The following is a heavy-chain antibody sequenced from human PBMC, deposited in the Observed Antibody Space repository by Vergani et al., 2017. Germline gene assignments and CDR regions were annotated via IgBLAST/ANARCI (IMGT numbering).Heavy chain of an antibody. CDR2: IMPDGSAT. D-gene: IGHD6-6*01. CDR3: AKSGFVGSFET. Sequence: EVLLVESGGGLVQPGESLRLSCTASGFTFSDFWMTWVRQVPGKGREWVANIMPDGSATMYADSLRGRFSISRDNAKNSLHLHMSSLRVEDTAVYFCAKSGFVGSFETWGQGTMVTVSS. CDR1: GFTFSDFW. V-gene: IGHV3-7*01. J-gene: IGHJ3*02.